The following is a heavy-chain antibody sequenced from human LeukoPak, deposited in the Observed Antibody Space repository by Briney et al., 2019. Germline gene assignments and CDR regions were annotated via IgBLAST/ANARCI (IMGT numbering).Heavy chain of an antibody. D-gene: IGHD4-17*01. Sequence: PSGALSLTCGVSGGCFIGYYWGWRRRPPGEGREGRGEINHSGSTNYNPSLKSRVTISVDTSKNQFSLKLSSATAADTAVYYCARGPHYYGDYAYDYWGQGTLVTVSS. J-gene: IGHJ4*02. CDR1: GGCFIGYY. CDR2: INHSGST. CDR3: ARGPHYYGDYAYDY. V-gene: IGHV4-34*01.